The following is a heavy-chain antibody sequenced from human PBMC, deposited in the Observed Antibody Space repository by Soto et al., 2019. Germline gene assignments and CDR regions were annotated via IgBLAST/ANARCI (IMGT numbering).Heavy chain of an antibody. D-gene: IGHD6-13*01. J-gene: IGHJ3*02. CDR3: ARDLSPGSSSWYLDAFDI. V-gene: IGHV3-7*05. CDR1: GVSCSSYW. CDR2: IKQDESKE. Sequence: GGSLRLSCAASGVSCSSYWMTWVRQAPGKGLEWVANIKQDESKESYLDSVRGRFTVSRDNAKNTLYLHMNSLRPEDTAVYYCARDLSPGSSSWYLDAFDIWGQGTLVTVSS.